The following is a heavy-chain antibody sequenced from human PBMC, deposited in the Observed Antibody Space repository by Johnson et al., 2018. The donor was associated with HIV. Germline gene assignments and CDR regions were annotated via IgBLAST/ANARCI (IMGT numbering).Heavy chain of an antibody. V-gene: IGHV3-33*05. CDR3: ARDLGSDGAFDI. Sequence: QVQLVESGGGVVQHGRSLRLSCAASGFRFDDYGMTWVRQAPGKGLEWVAVISYDGSNKYYADSVKGLFTIYRDNFKNTLYLQMNSLRAEDTAVYYCARDLGSDGAFDIWGQGTMVTVSS. D-gene: IGHD3-10*01. CDR1: GFRFDDYG. J-gene: IGHJ3*02. CDR2: ISYDGSNK.